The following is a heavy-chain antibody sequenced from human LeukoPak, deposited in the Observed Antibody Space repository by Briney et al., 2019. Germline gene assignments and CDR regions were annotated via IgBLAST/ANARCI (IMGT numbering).Heavy chain of an antibody. CDR2: IYYSVTT. J-gene: IGHJ4*02. V-gene: IGHV4-59*01. CDR1: GGSISSYY. Sequence: SETLSLTCTVPGGSISSYYWSWIRQTPGKGLEWLGYIYYSVTTNYNPSLKSRVTISVDTSKNQISLRLTSVTAADTAVYYCARAEGYSYGYGYWGQGTLVTVSS. CDR3: ARAEGYSYGYGY. D-gene: IGHD5-18*01.